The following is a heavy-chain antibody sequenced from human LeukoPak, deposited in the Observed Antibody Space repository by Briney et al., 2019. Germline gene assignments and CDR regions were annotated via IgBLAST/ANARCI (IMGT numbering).Heavy chain of an antibody. CDR3: ARYNYYGSGSYHFDY. J-gene: IGHJ4*02. V-gene: IGHV4-39*01. Sequence: SETLSLTCTVSGGSISSSSYYWGWIRQPSGKGLEWIGSIYYSGSTYYNPSLKSRVTISVDTSKNQFSLKLSSVTAADTAVYYCARYNYYGSGSYHFDYWGQGTLVTVSS. CDR2: IYYSGST. D-gene: IGHD3-10*01. CDR1: GGSISSSSYY.